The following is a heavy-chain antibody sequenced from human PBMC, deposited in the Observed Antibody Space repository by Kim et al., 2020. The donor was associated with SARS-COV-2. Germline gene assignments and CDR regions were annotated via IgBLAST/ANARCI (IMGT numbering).Heavy chain of an antibody. CDR3: ARDLGYYSGIYYRVFDI. CDR2: ISSSSSYI. D-gene: IGHD1-26*01. J-gene: IGHJ3*02. V-gene: IGHV3-21*01. Sequence: GGSLRLSCAASGFTFSTYIMNWVRQAPGKGLEWVSSISSSSSYIYSADSVKGRFTISRDNAKNSLYLQMNSLRAEDTAVYYCARDLGYYSGIYYRVFDIWGQGTMVTVSS. CDR1: GFTFSTYI.